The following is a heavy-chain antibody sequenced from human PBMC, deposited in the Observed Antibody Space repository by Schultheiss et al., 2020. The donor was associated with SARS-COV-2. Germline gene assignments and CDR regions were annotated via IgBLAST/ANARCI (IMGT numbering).Heavy chain of an antibody. CDR2: ISTHNENT. Sequence: ASVKVSCKASGYIFASYGISWVRQAPGQGLEWMGWISTHNENTNYAQRLQGRVTMTTDTSTSTAYMELSRLRSDDTAVYYCARYCSSTSCYYAFDIWGQGTMVTVSS. CDR1: GYIFASYG. V-gene: IGHV1-18*01. J-gene: IGHJ3*02. CDR3: ARYCSSTSCYYAFDI. D-gene: IGHD2-2*01.